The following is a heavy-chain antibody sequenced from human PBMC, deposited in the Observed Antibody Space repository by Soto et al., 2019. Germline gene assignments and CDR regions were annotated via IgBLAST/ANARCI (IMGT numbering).Heavy chain of an antibody. Sequence: PGGSLRLSCAASGFTFSSYSMNWVRQAPGKGLEWVSYISSSSTIYYADSVKGRFTISRDNAKNSLYLQMNSLRAEDTAVYYCARGDFDFDYWGQGTLVTVSS. D-gene: IGHD2-21*02. J-gene: IGHJ4*02. CDR3: ARGDFDFDY. CDR1: GFTFSSYS. CDR2: ISSSSTI. V-gene: IGHV3-48*01.